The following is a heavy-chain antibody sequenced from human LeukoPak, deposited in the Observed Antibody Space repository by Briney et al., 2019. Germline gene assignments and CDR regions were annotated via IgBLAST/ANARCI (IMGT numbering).Heavy chain of an antibody. CDR3: ARDHKAYYYDSSGYYLDY. Sequence: GGSLRLSCAASGVTVSSNYMSWVRQAPGKGLEWVSGIYSGGSTYYADSVKGRFTISRDNSKNTLYLQMNSLRAEDTAVYYCARDHKAYYYDSSGYYLDYWGQGTLVTVSS. CDR2: IYSGGST. D-gene: IGHD3-22*01. CDR1: GVTVSSNY. J-gene: IGHJ4*02. V-gene: IGHV3-53*01.